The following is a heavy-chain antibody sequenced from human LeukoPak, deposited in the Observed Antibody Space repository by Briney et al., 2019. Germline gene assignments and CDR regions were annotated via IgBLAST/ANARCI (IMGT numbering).Heavy chain of an antibody. CDR2: INWNGGST. J-gene: IGHJ6*03. D-gene: IGHD2/OR15-2a*01. Sequence: PGGSLRLSCAASGFTFSSYWMSWVRQAPGKGLEWVSGINWNGGSTGYADSVKGRFTISRDNAKNSLYLQVNSLRAEDTAVYYCARSGNNYYYYMDVWGKGTTVTVSS. V-gene: IGHV3-20*04. CDR3: ARSGNNYYYYMDV. CDR1: GFTFSSYW.